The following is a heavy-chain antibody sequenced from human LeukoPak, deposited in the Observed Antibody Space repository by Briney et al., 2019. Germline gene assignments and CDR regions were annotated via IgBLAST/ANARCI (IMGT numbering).Heavy chain of an antibody. J-gene: IGHJ4*02. V-gene: IGHV3-23*01. CDR2: ISGSGGST. Sequence: GGSLRLSCAASGFTFSSYAMSWVRQAPGKGLEWVSAISGSGGSTYYADPVKGRFTISRDNSKNTLYLQMNSLRVEDTAVYYCTRAAKTDIDYWGQGTLVTVSS. D-gene: IGHD6-25*01. CDR3: TRAAKTDIDY. CDR1: GFTFSSYA.